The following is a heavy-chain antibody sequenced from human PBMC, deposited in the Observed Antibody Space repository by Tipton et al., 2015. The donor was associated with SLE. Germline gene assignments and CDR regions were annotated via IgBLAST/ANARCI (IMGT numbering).Heavy chain of an antibody. Sequence: TLPLTCAVYGGSFSGYYWSWIRQPPGKGLEWIGEINHSGSTNYNPSLKSRVTISVDTSKNQFSLKLSSVTAADTAVYYCARPAGYGDYVDWYFDLWGRGTLVTVSS. D-gene: IGHD4-17*01. CDR3: ARPAGYGDYVDWYFDL. CDR2: INHSGST. V-gene: IGHV4-34*01. J-gene: IGHJ2*01. CDR1: GGSFSGYY.